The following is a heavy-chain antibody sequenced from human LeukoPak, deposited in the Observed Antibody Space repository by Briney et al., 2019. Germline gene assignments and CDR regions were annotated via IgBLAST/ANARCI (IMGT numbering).Heavy chain of an antibody. CDR3: ARDLNYYDSSGYSYYYYYMDV. V-gene: IGHV4-4*07. CDR1: GGSISSYY. Sequence: SETLSLTCTVSGGSISSYYWSWIRQPAGKGLEWIGRIYTSGSTNYNPSLKSRVTMSVDTSKNQFSLKLSSVTAADTAVYYCARDLNYYDSSGYSYYYYYMDVWGKGTTVTVPS. J-gene: IGHJ6*03. D-gene: IGHD3-22*01. CDR2: IYTSGST.